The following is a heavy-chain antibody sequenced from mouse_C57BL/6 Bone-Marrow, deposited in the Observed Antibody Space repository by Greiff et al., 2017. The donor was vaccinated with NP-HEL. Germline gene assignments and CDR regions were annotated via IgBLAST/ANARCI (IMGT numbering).Heavy chain of an antibody. V-gene: IGHV1-55*01. CDR1: GYTFTSYW. J-gene: IGHJ1*03. Sequence: QVQLQQPGAELVKPGASVKMSCKASGYTFTSYWLTWVKQRPGQGLEWIGDIYPGSGSTNYNEKFKRKATLTVDNSSSSAYMQLSSLTSEDSAVYYCAISNCYWYFDVWGTGTTVTVSS. CDR3: AISNCYWYFDV. CDR2: IYPGSGST. D-gene: IGHD2-5*01.